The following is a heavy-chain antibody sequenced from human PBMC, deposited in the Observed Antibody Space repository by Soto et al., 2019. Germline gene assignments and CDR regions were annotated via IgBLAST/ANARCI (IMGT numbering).Heavy chain of an antibody. CDR3: ASPGARGISRGYNGLDV. D-gene: IGHD6-25*01. J-gene: IGHJ6*02. V-gene: IGHV5-51*01. CDR1: AYSFTSYW. CDR2: IYLGDSDT. Sequence: RGESLNIPCQCSAYSFTSYWIGWVRQMPGDGLEWMGLIYLGDSDTRYSPSFQGQVTISADKSISTAYLQWSSLKASDTAMYYCASPGARGISRGYNGLDVWGQGTTVTVSS.